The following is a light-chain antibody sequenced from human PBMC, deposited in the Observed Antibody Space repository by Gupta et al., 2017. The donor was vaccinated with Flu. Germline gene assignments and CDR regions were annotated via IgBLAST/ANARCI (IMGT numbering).Light chain of an antibody. CDR3: AARDGSLNGGV. V-gene: IGLV1-47*01. J-gene: IGLJ3*02. Sequence: ATIRSNYANWYQQKPGPAPKLIIYGKNQRPSGVPDRFSGSKSGTSASLTITGLRAEDEADYYCAARDGSLNGGVFGGGTKLTVL. CDR2: GKN. CDR1: ATIRSNY.